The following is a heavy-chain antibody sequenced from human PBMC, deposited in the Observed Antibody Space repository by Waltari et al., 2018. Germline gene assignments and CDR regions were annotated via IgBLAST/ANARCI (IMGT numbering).Heavy chain of an antibody. CDR2: VHPGDPDV. J-gene: IGHJ2*01. CDR3: AGHQNWYFDL. CDR1: GYSFTKYW. V-gene: IGHV5-51*01. Sequence: EVQLVQSGAEVKKPGESLRISCKGSGYSFTKYWIGWVRQMPGKGLEWVAVVHPGDPDVRYSPSFEGRVTISADISTNTAYLQWSSLKASDSAMYYCAGHQNWYFDLWGRGTLVTVSS.